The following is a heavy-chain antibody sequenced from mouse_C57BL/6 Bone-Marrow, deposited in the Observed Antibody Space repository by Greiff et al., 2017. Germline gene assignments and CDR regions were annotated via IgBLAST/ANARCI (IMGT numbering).Heavy chain of an antibody. D-gene: IGHD2-14*01. V-gene: IGHV1-61*01. CDR1: GYTFTGYW. CDR2: IYPSDSET. CDR3: ALRYFYAMDY. Sequence: QVQLQQPGAELVRPGSSVKLSCKASGYTFTGYWMDWVKQRPGQGLEWIGNIYPSDSETNYNQKFKGKATLTVDKSSSTADMQLSSLTSEDSAVYYCALRYFYAMDYWGQGTSVTVSS. J-gene: IGHJ4*01.